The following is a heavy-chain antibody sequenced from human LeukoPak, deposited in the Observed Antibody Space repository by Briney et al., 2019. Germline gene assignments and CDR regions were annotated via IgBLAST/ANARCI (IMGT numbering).Heavy chain of an antibody. V-gene: IGHV3-7*01. J-gene: IGHJ4*02. D-gene: IGHD5-12*01. CDR2: INQDGSKE. CDR1: GFIFSNYW. Sequence: GGSLRLSCTASGFIFSNYWMTWVRQAPGKGLEWVAQINQDGSKEYFIDSVKARFSITRDNARNSLSLQMNSLRAEDTAVYYCVRDGGVSGYDLLDYWGQGTLVTVSS. CDR3: VRDGGVSGYDLLDY.